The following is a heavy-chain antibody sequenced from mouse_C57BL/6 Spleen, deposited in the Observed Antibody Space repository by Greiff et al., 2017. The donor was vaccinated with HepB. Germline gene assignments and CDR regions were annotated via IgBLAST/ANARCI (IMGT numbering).Heavy chain of an antibody. CDR1: GYSITSGYY. D-gene: IGHD3-2*02. CDR3: ARDSSGFAY. V-gene: IGHV3-6*01. Sequence: EVKLLESGPGLVKPSQSLSLTCSVTGYSITSGYYWNWIRQFPGNKLEWMGYISYDGSNNYNPSLKNRISITRDTSKNQFFLKLNSVTTEDTATYSCARDSSGFAYWGQGTLVTVSA. J-gene: IGHJ3*01. CDR2: ISYDGSN.